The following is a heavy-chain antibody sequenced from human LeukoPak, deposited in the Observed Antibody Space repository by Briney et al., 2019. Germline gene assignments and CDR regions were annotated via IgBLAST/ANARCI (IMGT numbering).Heavy chain of an antibody. Sequence: ASVKVSFKASGYTFTIYGISWVRQAPGQGLEWMGWISAYNGNTNYAQKHQGRVTTTTDTSTSKASMELRRLRPDDTAVYYCARDFSSRSSWSTFDYWGQGTLVTVSS. CDR2: ISAYNGNT. D-gene: IGHD6-13*01. CDR1: GYTFTIYG. CDR3: ARDFSSRSSWSTFDY. J-gene: IGHJ4*02. V-gene: IGHV1-18*01.